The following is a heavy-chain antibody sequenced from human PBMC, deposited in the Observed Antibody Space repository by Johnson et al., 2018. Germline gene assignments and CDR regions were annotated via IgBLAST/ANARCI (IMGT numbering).Heavy chain of an antibody. CDR2: IYYSGST. CDR3: ARANYYDSPI. J-gene: IGHJ3*02. CDR1: GGSISTYY. D-gene: IGHD3-22*01. V-gene: IGHV4-59*01. Sequence: QVQLQESGPGLVKPSETLSLTCTGSGGSISTYYWSWIRQPPGKGLEWIGYIYYSGSTNYNPSLKSRVTISVDTSKNQFSRELSSVTAADPAVYYCARANYYDSPIWGQGTMVTVS.